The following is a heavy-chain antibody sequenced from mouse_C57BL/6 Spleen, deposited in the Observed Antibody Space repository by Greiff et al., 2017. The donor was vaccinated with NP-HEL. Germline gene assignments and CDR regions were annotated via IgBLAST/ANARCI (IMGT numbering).Heavy chain of an antibody. D-gene: IGHD1-1*01. Sequence: EVQLQQSGPELVKPGASVKISCKASGYTFTDYYMNWVKQSHGKSLEWIGDINPNNGGTSYNQKFKGKATLTVDKSSSTAYMELRSLTSEDSAVYYCARHGSLDYWGQGTTLTVSS. V-gene: IGHV1-26*01. CDR2: INPNNGGT. J-gene: IGHJ2*01. CDR3: ARHGSLDY. CDR1: GYTFTDYY.